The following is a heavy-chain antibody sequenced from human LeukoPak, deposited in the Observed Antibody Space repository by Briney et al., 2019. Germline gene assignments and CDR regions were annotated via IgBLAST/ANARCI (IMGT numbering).Heavy chain of an antibody. CDR2: INHSGST. CDR3: AATYYDFWSGYYSYFDY. D-gene: IGHD3-3*01. CDR1: GGSFSGYY. J-gene: IGHJ4*02. V-gene: IGHV4-34*01. Sequence: SETLSLTCAVYGGSFSGYYWSWIRQPPGNGLEWIGEINHSGSTNYNPSLRSRVTISVDTSKNQFSLKLSSVTAADTAVYYCAATYYDFWSGYYSYFDYWGQGTLVTVSS.